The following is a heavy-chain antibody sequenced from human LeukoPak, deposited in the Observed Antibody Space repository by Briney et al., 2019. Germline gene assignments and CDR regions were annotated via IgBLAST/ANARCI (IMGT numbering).Heavy chain of an antibody. CDR3: ARHISGWYVFDY. J-gene: IGHJ4*02. Sequence: ETLSLTCTVSGGSISSSSYYWGWIRQPPGKGLEWIGSIYYSGSTYYNPSLKSRVTISVDTSKNQFSLKLSSVTAADTAVYYCARHISGWYVFDYWGQGTLVTVSS. V-gene: IGHV4-39*01. CDR1: GGSISSSSYY. D-gene: IGHD6-19*01. CDR2: IYYSGST.